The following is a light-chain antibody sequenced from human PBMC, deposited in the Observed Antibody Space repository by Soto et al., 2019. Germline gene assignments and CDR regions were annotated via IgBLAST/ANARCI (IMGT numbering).Light chain of an antibody. Sequence: DLQMTQSPSTLSASVGDRVTITCRASQSISSWLAWYQQKPGKAPKLLIYKASSLESGVPSRFSGSGSGTEFTLTISSLQPDDFATYYCQQYNSYHWTFGQGTKVEIK. CDR3: QQYNSYHWT. CDR1: QSISSW. J-gene: IGKJ1*01. CDR2: KAS. V-gene: IGKV1-5*03.